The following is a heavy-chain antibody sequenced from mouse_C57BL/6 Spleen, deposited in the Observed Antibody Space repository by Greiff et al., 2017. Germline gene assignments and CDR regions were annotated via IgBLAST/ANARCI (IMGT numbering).Heavy chain of an antibody. CDR1: GYAFTNYL. J-gene: IGHJ4*01. D-gene: IGHD2-2*01. CDR2: INPGSGGT. CDR3: ARSPSGLRRGAGYAMDY. V-gene: IGHV1-54*01. Sequence: QVQLKESGAELVRPGTSVKVSCKASGYAFTNYLIEWVKQRPGQGLEWIGVINPGSGGTNYNEKFKGKATLTADKSSSTAYMQLSSLTSEYSAVYFCARSPSGLRRGAGYAMDYWGQGTSVTVSS.